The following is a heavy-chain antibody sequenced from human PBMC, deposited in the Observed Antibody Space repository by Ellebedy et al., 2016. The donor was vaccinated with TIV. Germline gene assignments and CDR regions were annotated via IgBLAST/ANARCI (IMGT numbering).Heavy chain of an antibody. CDR2: INPSGGST. D-gene: IGHD2-21*02. J-gene: IGHJ6*02. Sequence: ASVKVSCKASGDTLTSYYMHWVRQAPGQGLEWMGIINPSGGSTTYAQKLQGRVTMTRNTSTSTAYMELRSLRSDDTAVYYCARGGVYCGGDCTGMDVWGQGTTVTVSS. CDR3: ARGGVYCGGDCTGMDV. V-gene: IGHV1-46*04. CDR1: GDTLTSYY.